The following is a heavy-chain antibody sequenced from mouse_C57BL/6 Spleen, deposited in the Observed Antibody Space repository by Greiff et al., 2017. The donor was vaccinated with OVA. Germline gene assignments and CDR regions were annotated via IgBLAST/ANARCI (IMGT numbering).Heavy chain of an antibody. CDR2: INPNNGGT. D-gene: IGHD2-4*01. CDR3: AVSYDYGLDY. V-gene: IGHV1-22*01. Sequence: EVQLQQSGPELVKPGASVKMSCKASGYTFTDYNMHWVKQSHGKSLEWIGYINPNNGGTSYNQKFKGKATLTVNKSSSTAYMELRSLTSEDSAVYYCAVSYDYGLDYWGQGTTLTVSS. CDR1: GYTFTDYN. J-gene: IGHJ2*01.